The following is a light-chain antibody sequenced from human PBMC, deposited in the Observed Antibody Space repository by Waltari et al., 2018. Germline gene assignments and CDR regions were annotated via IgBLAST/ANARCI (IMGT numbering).Light chain of an antibody. CDR1: QTVGRY. V-gene: IGKV3-11*01. CDR2: ETS. J-gene: IGKJ4*01. CDR3: QQRANWPLT. Sequence: EIVLTQSPGTLSLSPGERATLPCRASQTVGRYLAWYQQKPGQAPSLLIHETSHRAAGIPARFSGSGSGTDFTLIISSLEPEDFAVYYCQQRANWPLTFGGGTKVEIK.